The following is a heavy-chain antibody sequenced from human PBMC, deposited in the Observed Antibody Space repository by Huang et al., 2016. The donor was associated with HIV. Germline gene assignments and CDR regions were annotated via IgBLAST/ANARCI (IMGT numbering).Heavy chain of an antibody. Sequence: QVHLQESGPGLVRPSQTLSLTCAVSCDSLSGGSYSWSWIRPPAGAGLEWIGHTLPRVVPNYNPALTMLFDIAMDSSKKGLSLQLTSVTAVDTAVYFCAREVAYRVRGVTTCFYYYMDVWGRGTTVTVSS. D-gene: IGHD3-10*01. J-gene: IGHJ6*03. V-gene: IGHV4-61*09. CDR3: AREVAYRVRGVTTCFYYYMDV. CDR2: TLPRVVP. CDR1: CDSLSGGSYS.